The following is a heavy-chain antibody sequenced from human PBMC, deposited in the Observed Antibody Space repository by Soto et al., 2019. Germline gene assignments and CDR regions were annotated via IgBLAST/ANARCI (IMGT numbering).Heavy chain of an antibody. J-gene: IGHJ1*01. V-gene: IGHV3-74*01. D-gene: IGHD2-2*01. Sequence: VQLVESGGGLVQPGGSLRLSCAASGFSFSSYWMHWVRHAPGKGLVWVSRINSDGSSATYADSVKGRFTISRDNAKNPLYLQMNSLTPEDTAVYYCAIGVPAATRYFQHWGQGTLVTVSS. CDR3: AIGVPAATRYFQH. CDR1: GFSFSSYW. CDR2: INSDGSSA.